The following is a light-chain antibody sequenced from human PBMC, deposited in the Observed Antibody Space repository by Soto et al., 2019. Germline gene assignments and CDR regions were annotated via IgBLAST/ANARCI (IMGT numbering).Light chain of an antibody. Sequence: QSVLTQPASVSGSPGQSLTISCTGASSDFGSYNLVSWYQQHPGKAPKLMIYEGSKRPSGVSNRFSGSKSGNTASLTISGLHAEDEADYYCCSYAGSSTSYVFGTGTKVTVL. CDR1: SSDFGSYNL. V-gene: IGLV2-23*01. CDR3: CSYAGSSTSYV. J-gene: IGLJ1*01. CDR2: EGS.